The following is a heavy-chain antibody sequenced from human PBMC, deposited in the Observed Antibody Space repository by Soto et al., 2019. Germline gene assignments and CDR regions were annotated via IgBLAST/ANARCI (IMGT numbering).Heavy chain of an antibody. V-gene: IGHV2-5*02. J-gene: IGHJ4*02. D-gene: IGHD3-16*01. CDR1: GFSLSASGVG. Sequence: QITLKESGPTLVKPTQTLTLTCTFSGFSLSASGVGVGWIRQPPGKALEWLAIIYWDDAKHYSPSLKSSLTITKDTSKNQVVLTMTNMDPVDTAPYYCAPKGGGDRILDYWGQGTLVTVSS. CDR2: IYWDDAK. CDR3: APKGGGDRILDY.